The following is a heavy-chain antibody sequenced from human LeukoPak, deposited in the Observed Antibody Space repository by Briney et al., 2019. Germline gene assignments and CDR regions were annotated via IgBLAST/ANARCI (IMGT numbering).Heavy chain of an antibody. CDR2: IYYSGST. Sequence: PSETLSLTCTVSGGSISSGGYYWSWIRQHPGKGLEWIGYIYYSGSTYYNPSLKSRVTISVDTSKNQFSLKLSSVTAADTAVYYCARDPTRYSYGPADNAFDIWGQGTMVTVSS. CDR1: GGSISSGGYY. CDR3: ARDPTRYSYGPADNAFDI. J-gene: IGHJ3*02. V-gene: IGHV4-31*03. D-gene: IGHD5-18*01.